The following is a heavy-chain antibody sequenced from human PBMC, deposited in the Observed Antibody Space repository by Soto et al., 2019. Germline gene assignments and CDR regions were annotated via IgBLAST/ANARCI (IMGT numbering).Heavy chain of an antibody. V-gene: IGHV4-34*01. J-gene: IGHJ4*02. CDR2: INHSGNT. Sequence: SETLSLTCAVYGGSFSGSYWSWIRRPPGKGLEWVGEINHSGNTNYNPSLKSRVTISLDTSRNQFSLKLSSVTAADTAVYYCASGGWFGEYGHYFDYWGQGXLVTVYS. CDR3: ASGGWFGEYGHYFDY. D-gene: IGHD3-10*01. CDR1: GGSFSGSY.